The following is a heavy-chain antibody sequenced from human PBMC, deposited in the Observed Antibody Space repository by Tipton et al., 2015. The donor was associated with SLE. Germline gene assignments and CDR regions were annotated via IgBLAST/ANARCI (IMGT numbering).Heavy chain of an antibody. V-gene: IGHV4-61*01. CDR3: ASGDGYNFDY. CDR2: IYYSGST. Sequence: TLSLTCAVSGYSISSGYYWGWIRQPPGKGLEWIGYIYYSGSTNYNPSLKSRVTISVDTSKNQFSLKLSSVTAADTAVYYCASGDGYNFDYWGQGTLVTVSS. D-gene: IGHD5-24*01. J-gene: IGHJ4*02. CDR1: GYSISSGYY.